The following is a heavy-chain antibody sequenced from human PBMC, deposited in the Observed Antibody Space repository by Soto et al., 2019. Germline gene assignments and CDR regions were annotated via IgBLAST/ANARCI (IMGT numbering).Heavy chain of an antibody. CDR1: GFSFSNAW. CDR2: IKRKIDGEAT. D-gene: IGHD2-15*01. Sequence: EVQLVESGGGLVKPGGSLRLSCAASGFSFSNAWMNWVRQAPGKGLEWVGRIKRKIDGEATDYAGPVKGRFTVFRDDSKSALYLQMTSLKGDDTAVYYCTTGSVEGVLGQGTTVTVS. J-gene: IGHJ6*02. V-gene: IGHV3-15*07. CDR3: TTGSVEGV.